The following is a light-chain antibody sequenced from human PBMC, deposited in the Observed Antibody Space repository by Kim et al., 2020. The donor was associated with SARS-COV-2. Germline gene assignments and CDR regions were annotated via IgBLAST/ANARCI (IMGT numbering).Light chain of an antibody. Sequence: ESVGARVTLTCRASQGISSSLAWYQQKPGKAPKLLIYAASILSSGVPSRFSGSGSGTDFTLTISSLQPEDFATYYCQQANSFPLTFGGGTKVDIK. J-gene: IGKJ4*01. CDR3: QQANSFPLT. V-gene: IGKV1-12*01. CDR2: AAS. CDR1: QGISSS.